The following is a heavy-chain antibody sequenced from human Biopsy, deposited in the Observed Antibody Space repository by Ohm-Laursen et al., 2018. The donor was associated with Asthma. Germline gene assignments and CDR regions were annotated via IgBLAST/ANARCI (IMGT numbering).Heavy chain of an antibody. Sequence: SSLRLSCAAPGFTFNSYGMHWVRQAPGKGLEWVAVISYDGRNKYYGDSVKGRFTISRDNSKNTVYLQMISLRVEDTSVYYCARGAYYDFWSGYSRPIPGYYGMDVWGHGTTVTVSS. CDR3: ARGAYYDFWSGYSRPIPGYYGMDV. J-gene: IGHJ6*02. CDR1: GFTFNSYG. D-gene: IGHD3-3*01. V-gene: IGHV3-30*03. CDR2: ISYDGRNK.